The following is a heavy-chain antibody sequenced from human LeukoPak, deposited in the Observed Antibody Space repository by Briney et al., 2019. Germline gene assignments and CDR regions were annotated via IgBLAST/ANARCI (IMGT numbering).Heavy chain of an antibody. D-gene: IGHD3-22*01. CDR3: ARGVYYAMDV. Sequence: NPSETLSLTCTVSGGSISSYYWRWIRQPPGKGLEWIGYIYYSGSTNYNPSLKSRVTISVDTSKNQFSLELSSVTAADTAVYYCARGVYYAMDVWGQGTTVTVSS. V-gene: IGHV4-59*01. J-gene: IGHJ6*02. CDR2: IYYSGST. CDR1: GGSISSYY.